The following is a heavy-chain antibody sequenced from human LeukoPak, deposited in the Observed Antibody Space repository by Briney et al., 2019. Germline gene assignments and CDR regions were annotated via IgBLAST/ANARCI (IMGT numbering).Heavy chain of an antibody. D-gene: IGHD3-16*01. CDR3: AKDIWGGGGNDAFDI. Sequence: GGSLRLSCAASGFTFSNYAMYWVRQAPGKGLEWVAFIRYDGSNKYFADSVKGRFTISRDNSKNTLYLQMNSLKAEDTAVYYCAKDIWGGGGNDAFDIWGQGTMVTVSS. V-gene: IGHV3-30*02. CDR2: IRYDGSNK. J-gene: IGHJ3*02. CDR1: GFTFSNYA.